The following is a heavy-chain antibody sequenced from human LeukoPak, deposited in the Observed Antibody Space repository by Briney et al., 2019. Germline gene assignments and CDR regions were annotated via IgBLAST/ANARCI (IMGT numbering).Heavy chain of an antibody. J-gene: IGHJ2*01. V-gene: IGHV4-39*01. CDR1: GGSISSRSYY. Sequence: SETLSLTCTVSGGSISSRSYYWGWIRQPPGKGLEWIGSIYYSGSTYYNPSLKSRVTISVDTSKNQFSLKLSSVTAADTAVYYCARHVTVVVVAAGHWYFDLWGRGTLVTVSS. CDR3: ARHVTVVVVAAGHWYFDL. CDR2: IYYSGST. D-gene: IGHD2-15*01.